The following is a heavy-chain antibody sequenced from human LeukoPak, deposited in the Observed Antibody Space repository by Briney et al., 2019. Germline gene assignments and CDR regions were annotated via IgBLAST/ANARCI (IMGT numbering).Heavy chain of an antibody. D-gene: IGHD6-13*01. CDR3: LRHSSSWRFAFDS. Sequence: SETLSLTCTVSGGSITGYYWSWIRQPPGKGLEWIGQIYYTGGTSHNPSLKSRVTISVDTSKNQFSLKLSSVTAADTAMYYCLRHSSSWRFAFDSWGRGTLVTVSS. CDR2: IYYTGGT. V-gene: IGHV4-59*01. CDR1: GGSITGYY. J-gene: IGHJ4*02.